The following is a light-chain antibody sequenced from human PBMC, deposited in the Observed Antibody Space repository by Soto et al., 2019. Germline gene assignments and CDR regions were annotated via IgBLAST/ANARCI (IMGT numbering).Light chain of an antibody. CDR3: AAWDATPNGPNFV. CDR1: SSDVGGYNY. V-gene: IGLV2-8*01. J-gene: IGLJ1*01. CDR2: EVN. Sequence: QSVLTQPPSASGSPGQSVAISCTGTSSDVGGYNYVSWYQQHPGKAPKLMIYEVNKRPSGVPDRFSGSKSGNTASLTVSGLQAEDEADYFCAAWDATPNGPNFVFGTGTKVTVL.